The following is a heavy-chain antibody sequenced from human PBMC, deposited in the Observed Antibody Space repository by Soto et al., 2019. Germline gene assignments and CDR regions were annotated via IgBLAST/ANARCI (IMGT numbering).Heavy chain of an antibody. J-gene: IGHJ4*02. CDR1: GFTFSTYI. CDR2: ISSSSTYI. D-gene: IGHD2-2*01. V-gene: IGHV3-21*01. CDR3: ARGGYCSSTSRPLLPFAY. Sequence: EVQLVESGGGLVKPGGSLRLSCAASGFTFSTYIMNWVRQAPGKGLEWVSSISSSSTYIYYADSVKGRFTTSRDNAKNSLYLQMNSLRAEDTAVYYCARGGYCSSTSRPLLPFAYWGQGTLVTVSS.